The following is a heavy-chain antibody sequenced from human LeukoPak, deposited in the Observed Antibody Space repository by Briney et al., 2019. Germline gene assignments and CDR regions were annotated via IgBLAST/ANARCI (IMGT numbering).Heavy chain of an antibody. D-gene: IGHD3-22*01. CDR3: ARDDYYDSSGYYTLDY. CDR1: GGTFSSYA. J-gene: IGHJ4*02. V-gene: IGHV1-69*13. CDR2: IIPIFGTA. Sequence: SVKVSCKASGGTFSSYAISWVRQAPGQGLEWMGGIIPIFGTANYAQKFQGRVTITADESTSTAYMELSSLRSGDTAVYYCARDDYYDSSGYYTLDYWGQGTLVAVSS.